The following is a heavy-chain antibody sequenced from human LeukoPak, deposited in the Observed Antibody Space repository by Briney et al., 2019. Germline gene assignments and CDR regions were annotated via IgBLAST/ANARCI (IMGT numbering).Heavy chain of an antibody. D-gene: IGHD2-15*01. Sequence: SGTLSLTCDVSGDSISSSYWWTWVRQPPGKGLEWIGEIYQSGSTNYDSSLKSRVTISVDTSKNQFSLKLSSVTAADTAVYYCARAVRSGGSRTPGAFDIWGQGTMVTVSS. CDR3: ARAVRSGGSRTPGAFDI. CDR1: GDSISSSYW. J-gene: IGHJ3*02. CDR2: IYQSGST. V-gene: IGHV4-4*02.